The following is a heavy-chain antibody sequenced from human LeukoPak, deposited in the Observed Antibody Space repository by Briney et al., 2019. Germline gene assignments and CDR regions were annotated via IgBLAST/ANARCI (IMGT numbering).Heavy chain of an antibody. D-gene: IGHD6-6*01. Sequence: ASVKVSCKASGYTFTSYYMHWVRQAPAQGLEWMGIINPSGGSTSYAQKFQGRVTMTRDMSTSTVYMELSSLRSEDTAVYYSARYRGTIAARPPYYFDYWGQGTLVTVSS. J-gene: IGHJ4*02. CDR2: INPSGGST. V-gene: IGHV1-46*01. CDR1: GYTFTSYY. CDR3: ARYRGTIAARPPYYFDY.